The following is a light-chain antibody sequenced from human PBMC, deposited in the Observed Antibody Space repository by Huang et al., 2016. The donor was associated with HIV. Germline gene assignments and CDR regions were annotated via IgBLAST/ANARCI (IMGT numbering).Light chain of an antibody. CDR3: QKYNSAPRVWT. CDR2: AAS. J-gene: IGKJ1*01. Sequence: DIQMTQSPSFLSASVGDRVTITCRASQGISNYLAWYQQKPGKVPKLLIYAASTLQSGVPSRFSGSGSGTDFTLTISSLQPEDVATYYCQKYNSAPRVWTFGQGTKVEIK. CDR1: QGISNY. V-gene: IGKV1-27*01.